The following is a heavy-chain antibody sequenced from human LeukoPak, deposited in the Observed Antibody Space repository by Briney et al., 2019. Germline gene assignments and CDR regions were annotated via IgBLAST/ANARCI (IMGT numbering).Heavy chain of an antibody. CDR2: ISYDGSSK. V-gene: IGHV3-30-3*01. CDR1: GFTFSSYA. D-gene: IGHD6-19*01. Sequence: GGSLRLSCAASGFTFSSYAMHWVRQAPGKGLEWVAVISYDGSSKYYADSVKGRFTISRDNSKNMLYLQMNSLRAEDTAVYYCARDVVGYSSGYYYYYYGMDVWGQGTTVTVSS. J-gene: IGHJ6*02. CDR3: ARDVVGYSSGYYYYYYGMDV.